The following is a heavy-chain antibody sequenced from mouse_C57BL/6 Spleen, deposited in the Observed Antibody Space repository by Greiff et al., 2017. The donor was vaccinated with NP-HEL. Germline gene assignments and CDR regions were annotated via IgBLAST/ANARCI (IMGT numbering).Heavy chain of an antibody. J-gene: IGHJ4*01. V-gene: IGHV1-52*01. CDR1: GYTFTSYW. CDR3: ARGEDYDGFYAMDY. CDR2: IDPSDSET. D-gene: IGHD2-4*01. Sequence: QVQLRQPGAELVRPGSSVKLSCKASGYTFTSYWMHWVKQRPIQGLEWIGNIDPSDSETHYNQKFKDKATLTVDKSSSTAYMQLSSLTSEDSAVYYCARGEDYDGFYAMDYWGQGTSVTVSS.